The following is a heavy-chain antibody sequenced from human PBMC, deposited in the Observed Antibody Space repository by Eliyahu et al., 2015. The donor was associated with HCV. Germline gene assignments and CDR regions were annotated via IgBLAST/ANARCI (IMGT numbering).Heavy chain of an antibody. Sequence: QVQLQXWGAXLLKPSETLSLTCAVXGGSFXGXYWSWXRXPPGKGLEWVGEINHSGSTXYNPSLKSRVTISVDTPKNQFSLKLSSVTAADTAVYYCARGQDGNYYDSSDYRPFDFWGQGTLVTVSS. CDR2: INHSGST. D-gene: IGHD3-22*01. V-gene: IGHV4-34*01. CDR1: GGSFXGXY. J-gene: IGHJ4*02. CDR3: ARGQDGNYYDSSDYRPFDF.